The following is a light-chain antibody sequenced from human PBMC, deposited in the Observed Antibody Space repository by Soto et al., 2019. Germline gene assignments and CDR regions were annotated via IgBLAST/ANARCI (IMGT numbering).Light chain of an antibody. V-gene: IGLV1-51*02. J-gene: IGLJ2*01. CDR3: GTWDSSLSAGR. CDR2: ENN. Sequence: QSVLTQPPSVSAAPGQKVTISCSGSSSNIGNNYVSWYQQLPGTAPKLLIYENNKRPSGIPDRFSGSKSGTSATLGITGLQTGYEAYYYCGTWDSSLSAGRFGGGTKVTVL. CDR1: SSNIGNNY.